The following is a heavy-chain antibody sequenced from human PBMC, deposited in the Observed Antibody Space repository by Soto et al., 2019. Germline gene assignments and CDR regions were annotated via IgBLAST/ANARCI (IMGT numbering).Heavy chain of an antibody. CDR2: ISGSGGST. J-gene: IGHJ4*02. CDR3: AKASGIAVAGTRYFDY. Sequence: GGSLRLSCAASGFTFSSYAMSWVRQAPGKGLEWVSAISGSGGSTYYADSVKGRFTISRDNSKNTLYLQMNSLRAEDTAVYYCAKASGIAVAGTRYFDYWGQGTLVTVPQ. D-gene: IGHD6-19*01. V-gene: IGHV3-23*01. CDR1: GFTFSSYA.